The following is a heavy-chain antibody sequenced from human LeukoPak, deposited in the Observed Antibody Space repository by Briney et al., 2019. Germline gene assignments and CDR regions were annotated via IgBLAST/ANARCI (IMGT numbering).Heavy chain of an antibody. CDR2: IYPGDSDT. Sequence: GESLKISCKGSGYSFISYWIGWVRQMPGKGLEWMGIIYPGDSDTRYSPSFQGQVTISADKSISTAYLQWNSLRASDTAMYYCARVGHRCSDTSCYFLGFDPWGQGTLVTVSS. V-gene: IGHV5-51*01. J-gene: IGHJ5*02. CDR1: GYSFISYW. D-gene: IGHD2-2*01. CDR3: ARVGHRCSDTSCYFLGFDP.